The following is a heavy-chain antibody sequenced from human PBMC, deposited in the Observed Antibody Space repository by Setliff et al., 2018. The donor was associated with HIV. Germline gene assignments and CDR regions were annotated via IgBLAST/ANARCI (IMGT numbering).Heavy chain of an antibody. V-gene: IGHV3-23*01. CDR2: ISGSGGST. Sequence: GGSLRPSCAASGFTFSSYAMSWVRQAPGKGLEWVSAISGSGGSTYYADSVKGRFTISRDNSKNTLYLQMNSLRAEDTAVYYCAKALEMAILGYFDYWGQGTLVTVSS. CDR1: GFTFSSYA. CDR3: AKALEMAILGYFDY. J-gene: IGHJ4*02. D-gene: IGHD2-21*01.